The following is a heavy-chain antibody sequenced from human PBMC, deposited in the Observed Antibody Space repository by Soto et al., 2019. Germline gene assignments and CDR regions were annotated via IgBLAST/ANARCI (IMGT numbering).Heavy chain of an antibody. CDR1: GGSISRYY. Sequence: QVQLQESGPGLVKPSETLSLTCTVSGGSISRYYWSWIRQPPGKELEWIGYIYYSGSTNYNPSLKSRVTISVDTSKNQFSLKLSSVTAADTAVYYCARVPLGYCSSTSCPYFDYWGQGTLVTVSS. V-gene: IGHV4-59*01. CDR2: IYYSGST. CDR3: ARVPLGYCSSTSCPYFDY. D-gene: IGHD2-2*01. J-gene: IGHJ4*02.